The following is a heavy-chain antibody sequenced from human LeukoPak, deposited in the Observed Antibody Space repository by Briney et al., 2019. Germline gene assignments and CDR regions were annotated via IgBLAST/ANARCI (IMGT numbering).Heavy chain of an antibody. Sequence: GGPLRLSCAASGFTFSTYSMSWVRQAPGKGLEWISGISGSGDGRYYADSVKGRFTTSRDNSENTLYLQMNSLRAEDTAVYYCAKVLGTYYFAYWGQGTLVTVSS. CDR3: AKVLGTYYFAY. CDR2: ISGSGDGR. CDR1: GFTFSTYS. V-gene: IGHV3-23*01. J-gene: IGHJ4*02. D-gene: IGHD2/OR15-2a*01.